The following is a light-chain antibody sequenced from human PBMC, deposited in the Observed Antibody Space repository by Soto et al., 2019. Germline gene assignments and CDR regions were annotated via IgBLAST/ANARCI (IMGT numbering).Light chain of an antibody. V-gene: IGKV1-5*03. CDR1: QSISSW. J-gene: IGKJ5*01. CDR3: QKYNSYPIN. CDR2: KAS. Sequence: DIQMTHSPSTLSASVLYIVTITFRSSQSISSWLALYQQKPGKAPKLLIYKASSLESGVPSRFSGSGSGTEFTLTISSLQPDDFATYYCQKYNSYPINFGQGTRLENK.